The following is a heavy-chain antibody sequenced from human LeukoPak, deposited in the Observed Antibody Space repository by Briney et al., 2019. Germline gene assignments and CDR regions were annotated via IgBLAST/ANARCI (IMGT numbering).Heavy chain of an antibody. V-gene: IGHV3-66*01. Sequence: GGSLRLSCAASGFTVSSNYMNWVRQAPGKGLEWVSVIYSGGSTYYADSVKGRFTISIDNSKNTLYLQMNSLRAEDTAVYYCAKVAEVGATGYYYYMDVWGKGTTVTISS. CDR3: AKVAEVGATGYYYYMDV. D-gene: IGHD1-26*01. J-gene: IGHJ6*03. CDR2: IYSGGST. CDR1: GFTVSSNY.